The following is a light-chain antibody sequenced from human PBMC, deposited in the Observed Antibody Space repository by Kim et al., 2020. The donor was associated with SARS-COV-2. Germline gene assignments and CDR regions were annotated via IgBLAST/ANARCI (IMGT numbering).Light chain of an antibody. Sequence: EIVLTQSPGTLSLSPGERATLSCRASQRISSNYLAWYQQKPGQAPRLLIYVASSRAPGIPDRFSGSGSGTDFTLTISRLEPEDFAVYYCQQYGSSPWTFGQGTKVDIK. CDR3: QQYGSSPWT. CDR1: QRISSNY. CDR2: VAS. V-gene: IGKV3-20*01. J-gene: IGKJ1*01.